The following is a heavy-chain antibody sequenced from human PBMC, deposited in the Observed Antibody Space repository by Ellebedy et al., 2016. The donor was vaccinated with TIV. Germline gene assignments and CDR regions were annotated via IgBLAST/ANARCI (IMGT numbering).Heavy chain of an antibody. CDR2: SDYSGST. V-gene: IGHV4-31*03. Sequence: MPSETLSLTCTVSGAPLPSEAYYWSWIRQYPGKGLEWIGFSDYSGSTNYNASLKGRVEISIDKSTNQFSLKLTSVTAADTAVYFCARGGSTVRGVIGYWGQGTLVTVSS. CDR3: ARGGSTVRGVIGY. CDR1: GAPLPSEAYY. J-gene: IGHJ4*02. D-gene: IGHD3-10*01.